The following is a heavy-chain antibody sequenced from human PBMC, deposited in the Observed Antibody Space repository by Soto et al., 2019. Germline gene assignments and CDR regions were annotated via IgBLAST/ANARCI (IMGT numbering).Heavy chain of an antibody. CDR3: ARDGAFDI. Sequence: PGGSLRLSCAASGFTFSSYSMNWVRQAPGKGLEWVSYISSSSTIYYADSVKGRFTISRDNAKNSLYLQMNSLRAEDTAVYYCARDGAFDIWGQGTMVTVSS. CDR1: GFTFSSYS. J-gene: IGHJ3*02. V-gene: IGHV3-48*01. CDR2: ISSSSTI.